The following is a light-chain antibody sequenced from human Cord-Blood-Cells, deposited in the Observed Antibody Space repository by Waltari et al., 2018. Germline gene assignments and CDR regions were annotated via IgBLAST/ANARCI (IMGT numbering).Light chain of an antibody. CDR3: QAWDSSTVV. Sequence: SYELTQPPSVSVSPGQTASITCSGDKLGDKYACCYQQKPGPSPVLVIYKDSKRHSGIPGRFSCSNSGNTSTRTISGTQAMDEADYYCQAWDSSTVVFGGGTKLTVL. J-gene: IGLJ2*01. CDR2: KDS. V-gene: IGLV3-1*01. CDR1: KLGDKY.